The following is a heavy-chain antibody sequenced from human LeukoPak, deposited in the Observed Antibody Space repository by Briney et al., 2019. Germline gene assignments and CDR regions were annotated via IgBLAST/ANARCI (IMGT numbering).Heavy chain of an antibody. CDR1: GFTFSSYS. Sequence: GGSLRLSCAASGFTFSSYSMNWVRQAPGKGLEWVSSISSSSSYIYYADSVKGRFTISRDNAKNSLYLQMNSLRAEDTAMYYCAAEYYDSSGYSRYDYWGQGTLVTVSS. CDR2: ISSSSSYI. J-gene: IGHJ4*02. CDR3: AAEYYDSSGYSRYDY. V-gene: IGHV3-21*01. D-gene: IGHD3-22*01.